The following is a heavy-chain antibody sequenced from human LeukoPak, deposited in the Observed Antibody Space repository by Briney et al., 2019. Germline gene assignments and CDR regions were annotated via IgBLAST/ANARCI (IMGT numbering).Heavy chain of an antibody. V-gene: IGHV3-30*18. Sequence: PGGSLRLSCAVSGLTFRNLKMNWVRQAPGKGLEWVAVISYDGSNKYYADSVKGRFTISRDNSKNTLYLQMNSLRAEDTAVYYCAKARRVVTAVDIWGQGTMVTVSS. J-gene: IGHJ3*02. D-gene: IGHD2-21*02. CDR3: AKARRVVTAVDI. CDR2: ISYDGSNK. CDR1: GLTFRNLK.